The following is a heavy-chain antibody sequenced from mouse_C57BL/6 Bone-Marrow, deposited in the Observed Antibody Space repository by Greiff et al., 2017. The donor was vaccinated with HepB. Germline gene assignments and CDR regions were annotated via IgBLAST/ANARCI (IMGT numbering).Heavy chain of an antibody. CDR2: IDPANGNT. Sequence: VQLQQSVAELVRPGASVKLSCTASGFNIKNTYMHWVKQRPEQGLEWIGRIDPANGNTKYAPKIQGKATITADTSSNTAYLQLSSLTSEDTAIYYCARSITTVRSFYAMDYWGQGTSVTVSS. D-gene: IGHD1-1*01. J-gene: IGHJ4*01. CDR1: GFNIKNTY. CDR3: ARSITTVRSFYAMDY. V-gene: IGHV14-3*01.